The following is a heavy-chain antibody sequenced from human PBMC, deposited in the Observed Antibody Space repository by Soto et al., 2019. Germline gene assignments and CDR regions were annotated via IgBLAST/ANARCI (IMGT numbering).Heavy chain of an antibody. J-gene: IGHJ3*02. Sequence: PSETLSLTCTVSGGSISSYYWSWIRQPPGKGLEWIGYIYYSGSTNYNPSLKSRVTISVDTSKNQFSLKLSPVTAAATAGYYCAIPPPKAEPNAFNIWGQGKMVTVSS. V-gene: IGHV4-59*01. CDR3: AIPPPKAEPNAFNI. CDR2: IYYSGST. CDR1: GGSISSYY.